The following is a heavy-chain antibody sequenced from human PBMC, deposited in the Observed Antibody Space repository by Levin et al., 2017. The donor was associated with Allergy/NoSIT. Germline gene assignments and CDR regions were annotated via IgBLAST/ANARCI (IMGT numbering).Heavy chain of an antibody. CDR3: AKGGEWGGWSYYFDY. CDR2: ISGSGGST. V-gene: IGHV3-23*01. D-gene: IGHD6-19*01. J-gene: IGHJ4*02. CDR1: GFTFSSYA. Sequence: GGSLRLSCAASGFTFSSYAMSWVRQAPGKGLEWVSAISGSGGSTYYADSVKGRFTISRDNSKNTLYLQMNSLRAEDTAVYYCAKGGEWGGWSYYFDYWGQGALVTVSS.